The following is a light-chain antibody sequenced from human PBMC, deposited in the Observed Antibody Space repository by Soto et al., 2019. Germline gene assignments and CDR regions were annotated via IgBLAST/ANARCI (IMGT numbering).Light chain of an antibody. V-gene: IGLV2-8*01. CDR2: EVS. CDR3: ATWDDSLDGWV. Sequence: QSVLTQPPSASGSPGQSVTISCTGSSSDIGAYKYVSWYQQHPGKSPRLMIYEVSKRPPGVPGRFSGSKSGTSASLAISGLQSEDETDYYCATWDDSLDGWVFGGGTKLTVL. J-gene: IGLJ3*02. CDR1: SSDIGAYKY.